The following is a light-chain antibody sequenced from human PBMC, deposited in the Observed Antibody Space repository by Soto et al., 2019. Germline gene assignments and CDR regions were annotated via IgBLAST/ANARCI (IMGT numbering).Light chain of an antibody. CDR3: QQYDNSFS. CDR1: QSVSSSY. J-gene: IGKJ4*01. V-gene: IGKV3-20*01. Sequence: EIVLTQSPGTLSLSPGERATLSCRASQSVSSSYVAWYQQKPGQAPRLLISGASNRATGIPVRFSGSGSGTDFTLTITRLEPEDFAVYYWQQYDNSFSFGGGTKVDIK. CDR2: GAS.